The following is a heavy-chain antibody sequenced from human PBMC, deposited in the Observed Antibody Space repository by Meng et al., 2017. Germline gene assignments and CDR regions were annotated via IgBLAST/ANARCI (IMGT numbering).Heavy chain of an antibody. CDR1: GFTFSNEW. Sequence: VQLVESGGGLVKPGGSLRLSCACSGFTFSNEWMTWVRQARGKGLEWIGRMKSNVDGGTVDYAAAVKGRFFISRDDSENTFYLHMNSLKTEDTAVYYCSGHVDYWGHGTLVTVSS. J-gene: IGHJ4*01. CDR3: SGHVDY. CDR2: MKSNVDGGTV. V-gene: IGHV3-15*01.